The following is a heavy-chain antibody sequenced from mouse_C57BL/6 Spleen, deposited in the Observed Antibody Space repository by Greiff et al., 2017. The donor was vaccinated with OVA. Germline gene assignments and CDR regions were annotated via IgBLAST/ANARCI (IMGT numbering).Heavy chain of an antibody. V-gene: IGHV1-69*01. CDR2: IDPSDSYT. Sequence: VQLQQPGAELVMPGASVKLSCKASGYTFTSYWLHWVKQRPGQGLEWIGEIDPSDSYTNYNQKFKGKSTLTVDKSSSTAYMQLSSLTSEDSAGYYCAREETGTYWFAYGGQGTLVTVSA. CDR1: GYTFTSYW. D-gene: IGHD4-1*01. J-gene: IGHJ3*01. CDR3: AREETGTYWFAY.